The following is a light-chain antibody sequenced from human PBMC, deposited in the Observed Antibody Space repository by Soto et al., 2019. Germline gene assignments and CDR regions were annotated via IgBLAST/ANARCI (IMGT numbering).Light chain of an antibody. V-gene: IGKV3-15*01. CDR1: QSVSSD. Sequence: GMTQSLAALSVSQGERATLSCRASQSVSSDLAWYHQKPGQAPRLLIYGASTRATGIPARFSGSGSGTEFTLTINSLQSEDFAVYYCQQYNNWPRPFG. CDR2: GAS. CDR3: QQYNNWPRP. J-gene: IGKJ2*01.